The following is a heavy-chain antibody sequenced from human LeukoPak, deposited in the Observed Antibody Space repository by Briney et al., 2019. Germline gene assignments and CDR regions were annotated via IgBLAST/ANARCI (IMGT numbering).Heavy chain of an antibody. J-gene: IGHJ4*02. V-gene: IGHV4-39*07. Sequence: SETLSLTCTVSGGPISSSSYYWGWIRQPPGKGREWIGSIYYSGSTYYNPSLKSRVTISVDTSKNQFSLKLSSVTAADTAVYYCARAVTVVTPRGYFDYWGQGTLVTVSS. D-gene: IGHD4-23*01. CDR1: GGPISSSSYY. CDR2: IYYSGST. CDR3: ARAVTVVTPRGYFDY.